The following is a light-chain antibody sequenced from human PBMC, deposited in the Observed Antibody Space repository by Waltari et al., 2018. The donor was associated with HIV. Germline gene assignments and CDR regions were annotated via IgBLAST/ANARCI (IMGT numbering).Light chain of an antibody. J-gene: IGLJ2*01. V-gene: IGLV2-14*03. CDR2: DVS. Sequence: HSVLTQPASLSGSLGQSIPIPCLGTSNDVGAFNYGPWYQQSPDKAPRLVIYDVSKRPSGVSGRFSGSKSGSAASLTSSGLQPEDEADYYCCSYSSSGTVLFGGGTRLTVL. CDR1: SNDVGAFNY. CDR3: CSYSSSGTVL.